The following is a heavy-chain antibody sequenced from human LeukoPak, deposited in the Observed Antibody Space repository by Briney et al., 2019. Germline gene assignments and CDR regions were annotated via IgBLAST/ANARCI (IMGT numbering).Heavy chain of an antibody. Sequence: SETLSLTCTVSGGSISSVGYYWSWIRQPPGKGLEWIGSIYYSGSTYYNPSLKSRVTISEDTSKNQFSLKLSSVTAADTAVYYCAVYCSSTSCYARRAFDIWGQGTTVTVSS. V-gene: IGHV4-39*01. CDR2: IYYSGST. D-gene: IGHD2-2*01. J-gene: IGHJ3*02. CDR3: AVYCSSTSCYARRAFDI. CDR1: GGSISSVGYY.